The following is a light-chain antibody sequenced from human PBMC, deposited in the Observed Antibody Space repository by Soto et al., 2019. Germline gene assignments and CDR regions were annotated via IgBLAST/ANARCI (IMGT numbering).Light chain of an antibody. J-gene: IGKJ1*01. CDR2: GAS. Sequence: ETVLTQSPGTLSLSPGERVTLSCRASQSVCSRCLAWYQQRPGQSPRLLIYGASSRATGIPDRFSGSGSGTDFTLPISRLEPEDLAVYYCQHYGTTPWTFGQGTKVGIK. CDR3: QHYGTTPWT. V-gene: IGKV3-20*01. CDR1: QSVCSRC.